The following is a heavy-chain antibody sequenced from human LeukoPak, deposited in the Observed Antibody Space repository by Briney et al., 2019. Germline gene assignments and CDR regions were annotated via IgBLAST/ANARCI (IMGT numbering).Heavy chain of an antibody. V-gene: IGHV3-21*01. CDR2: ISSSSSYI. CDR3: ARDSRLRYFDWPGRSNWFDP. CDR1: GFTFSSYD. J-gene: IGHJ5*02. D-gene: IGHD3-9*01. Sequence: GGALRLSCAASGFTFSSYDMTWVRQAPGRGLEWVSSISSSSSYIYYADSVKGRFTISRDNAKNSLYLQMNSLRAEDTAVYYCARDSRLRYFDWPGRSNWFDPWGQGTLVTVSS.